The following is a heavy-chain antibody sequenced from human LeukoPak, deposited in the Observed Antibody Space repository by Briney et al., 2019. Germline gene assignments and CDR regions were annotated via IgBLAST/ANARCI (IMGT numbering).Heavy chain of an antibody. D-gene: IGHD3-10*01. CDR1: GFTFTNYA. J-gene: IGHJ4*02. CDR2: ISPGGST. V-gene: IGHV3-23*01. CDR3: AKRSGSGGPFDY. Sequence: GGSLRLSCAASGFTFTNYAMSWVRQAPGRGLEWVSNISPGGSTNYSDSVKGRFTISREKYKNTMYLQMNSLRAEDTAVYYCAKRSGSGGPFDYWGQGTLVTVSS.